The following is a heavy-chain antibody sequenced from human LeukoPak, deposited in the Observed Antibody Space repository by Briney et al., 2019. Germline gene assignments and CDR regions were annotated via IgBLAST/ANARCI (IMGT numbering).Heavy chain of an antibody. Sequence: GRSLRLSCAASGFTFSSYGMHWVRQAPGKGLEWVAVIWYDGSNKYYADSVKGRFTISRDNSKNTLYLQMNSLRAEDTAVYYCARDQVWVGSYGYWFYYWGQGTLVTVSS. D-gene: IGHD5-18*01. J-gene: IGHJ4*02. V-gene: IGHV3-33*01. CDR3: ARDQVWVGSYGYWFYY. CDR2: IWYDGSNK. CDR1: GFTFSSYG.